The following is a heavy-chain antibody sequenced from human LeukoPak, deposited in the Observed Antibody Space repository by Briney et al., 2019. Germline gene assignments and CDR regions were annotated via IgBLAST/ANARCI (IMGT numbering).Heavy chain of an antibody. J-gene: IGHJ5*02. V-gene: IGHV3-23*01. Sequence: GGSLRLSCAASGFTFNNYAMSWVRQAPGKGLEWVSTIGYSGGGTYYADSVKGRFTISSDNSKNTLYLQVNSLRAEDTAVYYCAKDGTVTGPGWFDPWGQGTLVTVSS. CDR3: AKDGTVTGPGWFDP. CDR2: IGYSGGGT. D-gene: IGHD2-21*02. CDR1: GFTFNNYA.